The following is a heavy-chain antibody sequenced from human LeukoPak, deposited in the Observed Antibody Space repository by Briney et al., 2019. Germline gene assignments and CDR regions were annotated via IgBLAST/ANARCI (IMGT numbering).Heavy chain of an antibody. J-gene: IGHJ4*02. Sequence: GGSLRLSCAASGFSFSPYGMHWVRQVPGKGLEWVAVIRDDGSNQDYADSVKGRFTISRDNSKNTLFLQMNNLRAEDTAVYYCARDLSPYSGSWQLGSLDFWGQGTLVTVSS. V-gene: IGHV3-33*01. CDR3: ARDLSPYSGSWQLGSLDF. CDR1: GFSFSPYG. D-gene: IGHD6-13*01. CDR2: IRDDGSNQ.